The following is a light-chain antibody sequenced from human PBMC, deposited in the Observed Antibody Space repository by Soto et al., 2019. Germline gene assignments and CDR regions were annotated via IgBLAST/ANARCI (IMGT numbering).Light chain of an antibody. CDR1: QNIISN. J-gene: IGKJ5*01. CDR2: GAS. Sequence: EIVMTQSPAILSLSSGERATLSCRASQNIISNLAWYQQKPGQAPRLLIYGASTRATGIPARFSSSGSGTDFSLTISSLEPEDFAVYYCQQRGNWLITFGQGTRLEIK. CDR3: QQRGNWLIT. V-gene: IGKV3-15*01.